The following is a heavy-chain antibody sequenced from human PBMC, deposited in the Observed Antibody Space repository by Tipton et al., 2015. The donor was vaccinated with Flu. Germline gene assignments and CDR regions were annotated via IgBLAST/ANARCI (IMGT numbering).Heavy chain of an antibody. J-gene: IGHJ4*02. D-gene: IGHD3-10*01. CDR1: GGSISSGPYY. Sequence: TLSLSCSVSGGSISSGPYYWTWIRQHPGKGLELIGYMYYGGSTYYSPSLQRLVTLSFDMSNNQFSLNLNSVTAADTAVYYCAGGSGTWSYPHFLDYWGQGIVVTVSS. V-gene: IGHV4-31*01. CDR2: MYYGGST. CDR3: AGGSGTWSYPHFLDY.